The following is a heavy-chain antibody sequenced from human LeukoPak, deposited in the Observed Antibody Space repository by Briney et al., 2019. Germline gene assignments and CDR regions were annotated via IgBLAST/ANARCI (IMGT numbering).Heavy chain of an antibody. J-gene: IGHJ4*02. V-gene: IGHV3-30*02. D-gene: IGHD5-12*01. CDR1: GFTFSSYG. CDR2: IRYDGSNK. Sequence: GGSLRLSCAASGFTFSSYGMHWVRQAPGKGLEWVAFIRYDGSNKYYADSVKGRFTISRDNSKNTPYLQMNSLRAEDTAVYYCAKDADSGYDYEYGTFDYWGQGTLVTVSS. CDR3: AKDADSGYDYEYGTFDY.